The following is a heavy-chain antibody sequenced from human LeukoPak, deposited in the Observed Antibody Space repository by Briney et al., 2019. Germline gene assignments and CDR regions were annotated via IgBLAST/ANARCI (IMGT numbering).Heavy chain of an antibody. CDR2: INPSGGST. CDR1: GYTFTSYY. D-gene: IGHD4-17*01. V-gene: IGHV1-46*01. J-gene: IGHJ6*03. Sequence: ASVKVSCKASGYTFTSYYMHWVRQAPGQGLEWMGIINPSGGSTSYAQKFQGRVTMTRDTSINTAYMELSSLTSEDTAVYYCARAGGDYGDYYHYYYYMDVWGSGTTVTVSS. CDR3: ARAGGDYGDYYHYYYYMDV.